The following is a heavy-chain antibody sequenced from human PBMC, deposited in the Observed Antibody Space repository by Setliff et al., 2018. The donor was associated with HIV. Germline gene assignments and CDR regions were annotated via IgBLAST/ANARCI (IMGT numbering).Heavy chain of an antibody. V-gene: IGHV4-39*01. Sequence: SKTLSLTCTVSAGSIRSSTCYWAWIRQPPGKGLEWIGTIYYSGSTYYNPSLKSRATISVDTSKNQISLKLSSVTAADTAVYYCASLNGSESPYIYYYYMDVWGKGTTVTVSS. J-gene: IGHJ6*03. CDR2: IYYSGST. D-gene: IGHD3-10*01. CDR1: AGSIRSSTCY. CDR3: ASLNGSESPYIYYYYMDV.